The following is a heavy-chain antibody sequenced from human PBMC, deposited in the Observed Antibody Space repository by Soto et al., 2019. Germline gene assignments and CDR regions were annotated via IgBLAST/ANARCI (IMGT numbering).Heavy chain of an antibody. CDR3: AKSGYSYGHINWYYYGMDV. D-gene: IGHD5-18*01. V-gene: IGHV3-23*01. CDR2: ISGSGGST. Sequence: GGSLRLSCAASGFTFSSYAMSWVRQAPGKGLEWVSAISGSGGSTYYADSVKGRFTISRDNSKNTLYLQMNSLRAEDTAVYYCAKSGYSYGHINWYYYGMDVWGQGTTVTVSS. CDR1: GFTFSSYA. J-gene: IGHJ6*02.